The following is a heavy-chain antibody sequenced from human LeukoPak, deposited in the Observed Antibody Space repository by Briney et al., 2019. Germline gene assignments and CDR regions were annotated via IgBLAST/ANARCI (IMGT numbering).Heavy chain of an antibody. CDR2: MNPNSGNT. J-gene: IGHJ6*02. CDR1: GYTFTSYD. Sequence: GASVKVSCKASGYTFTSYDINWVRQATGQGLEWMGWMNPNSGNTGYAQKFQGRVTMTRNTSISTAYMELSRLRSDDTAVYYCARGYSSGWYGVNGMDVWGQGTTVTVSS. V-gene: IGHV1-8*01. CDR3: ARGYSSGWYGVNGMDV. D-gene: IGHD6-19*01.